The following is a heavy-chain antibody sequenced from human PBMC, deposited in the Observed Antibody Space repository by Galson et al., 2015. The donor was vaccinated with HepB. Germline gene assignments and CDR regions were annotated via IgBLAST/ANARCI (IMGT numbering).Heavy chain of an antibody. D-gene: IGHD2-2*01. CDR1: GFTFTRFA. CDR2: ISYDGIGK. CDR3: VRDLGYCSNFSCPAPEFDY. V-gene: IGHV3-30-3*01. Sequence: SLRLSCAASGFTFTRFALHWVRQAPGKGLDWVAGISYDGIGKFYADSVKGRFTISRDNSKNAMYLQMHSLRPDDTAIFYCVRDLGYCSNFSCPAPEFDYWGQGTLVTVSS. J-gene: IGHJ4*02.